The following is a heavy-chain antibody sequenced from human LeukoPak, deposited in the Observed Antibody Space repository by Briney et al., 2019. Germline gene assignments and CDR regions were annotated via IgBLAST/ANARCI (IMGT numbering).Heavy chain of an antibody. CDR1: GFTFSSYG. Sequence: WGSLRLSCAASGFTFSSYGMQWVRRAPGKGLEWVAVIWYDGSSKYYADSVKGRFTISRDNSKNTLYLQMDSLTAEDTAVYYCARRHFDAFDIWGQGAVVTVSS. CDR3: ARRHFDAFDI. V-gene: IGHV3-33*01. CDR2: IWYDGSSK. J-gene: IGHJ3*02.